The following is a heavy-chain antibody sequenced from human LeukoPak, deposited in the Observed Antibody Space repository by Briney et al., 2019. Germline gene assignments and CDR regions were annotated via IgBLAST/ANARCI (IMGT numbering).Heavy chain of an antibody. J-gene: IGHJ4*02. V-gene: IGHV3-7*01. CDR3: ARSSYYDFWSGPETYFDY. CDR1: GFTFSSYW. CDR2: IKQDGSEK. D-gene: IGHD3-3*01. Sequence: GGSLRLSCAASGFTFSSYWMSWVRQAPGKGLEWVANIKQDGSEKYYVDSVKGRFTISRDNAKNSLYLQMNSLRAEDTAVYYCARSSYYDFWSGPETYFDYWGQGTLVTVSS.